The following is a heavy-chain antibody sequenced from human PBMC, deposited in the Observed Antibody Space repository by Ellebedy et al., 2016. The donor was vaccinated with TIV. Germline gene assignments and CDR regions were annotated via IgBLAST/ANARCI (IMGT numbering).Heavy chain of an antibody. CDR1: GFTFSSYA. J-gene: IGHJ4*02. D-gene: IGHD1-26*01. CDR3: TTTGGATFDY. Sequence: GGSLRLSXAASGFTFSSYAMSWVRQAPGKGLEWVGRIKGRTDAGTTDYAAPVKGRFTISRDDSKNTLYLQMNSLKTEDTAVYYCTTTGGATFDYWGQGTLVTVSS. CDR2: IKGRTDAGTT. V-gene: IGHV3-15*01.